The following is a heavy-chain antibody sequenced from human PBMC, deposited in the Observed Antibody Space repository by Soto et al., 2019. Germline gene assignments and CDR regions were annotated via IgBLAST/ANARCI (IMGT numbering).Heavy chain of an antibody. J-gene: IGHJ6*02. V-gene: IGHV3-48*02. CDR3: ARVVFWQWLVPAYYGMDV. CDR1: GFTFSRYS. D-gene: IGHD6-19*01. CDR2: ISSSSSTI. Sequence: GGSLRLSCAASGFTFSRYSMNWVRQAPGKGLEWVSYISSSSSTIYYADSVKGRISISRDNAKNSLYLQMNSLRDEDTAVYYCARVVFWQWLVPAYYGMDVWGQGTTVTVSS.